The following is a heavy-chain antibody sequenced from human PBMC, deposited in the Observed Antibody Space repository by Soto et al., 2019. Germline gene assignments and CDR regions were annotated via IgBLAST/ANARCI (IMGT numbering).Heavy chain of an antibody. J-gene: IGHJ4*02. V-gene: IGHV1-18*01. CDR3: ASMRVATISPCDY. D-gene: IGHD5-12*01. Sequence: ASVKVSCKASGYTFTSYGISWVRQAPGQGLEWMGWISAYNGNTNYAQKLQGRVTMNTDTSTSTAYMELRSLRSDETAVYYCASMRVATISPCDYSGKGTRGTSPQ. CDR1: GYTFTSYG. CDR2: ISAYNGNT.